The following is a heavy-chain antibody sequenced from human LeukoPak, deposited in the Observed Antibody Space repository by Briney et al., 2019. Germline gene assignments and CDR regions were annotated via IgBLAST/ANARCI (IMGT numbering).Heavy chain of an antibody. CDR1: GFTFSSYA. V-gene: IGHV3-23*01. D-gene: IGHD3-22*01. Sequence: PGGSLRLSCAASGFTFSSYAMSWVRQAPGKGLEWVSSISGSGNRTYYADSVKGRFTISRDNSKNTLYLQMNSLRAEDTAVYYCAKFDVRYGYYDSSGYYAPFDYWGQGTLVTVSS. CDR2: ISGSGNRT. CDR3: AKFDVRYGYYDSSGYYAPFDY. J-gene: IGHJ4*02.